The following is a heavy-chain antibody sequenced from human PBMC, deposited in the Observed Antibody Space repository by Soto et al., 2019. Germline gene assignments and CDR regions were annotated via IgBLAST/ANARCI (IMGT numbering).Heavy chain of an antibody. CDR2: IKYSGTT. CDR1: GGSISSSRCH. CDR3: ARLNGYSVGTSCHGYHGMDV. J-gene: IGHJ6*02. V-gene: IGHV4-39*01. Sequence: SETLSLTCTVSGGSISSSRCHWGWIRQPPGKGLEWIASIKYSGTTFYNPSLKSRVTLSVDTSKNQFPLRLSSVTAADTAVYYCARLNGYSVGTSCHGYHGMDVWGQGTTDTVSS. D-gene: IGHD2-2*03.